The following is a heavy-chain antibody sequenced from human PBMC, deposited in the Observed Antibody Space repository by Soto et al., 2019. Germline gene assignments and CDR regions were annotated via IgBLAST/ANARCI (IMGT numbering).Heavy chain of an antibody. CDR3: ARRVEMATIRDAFDI. Sequence: QVQLQESGPGLVKPSQILSLTCTVSGGSISSGGYYWSWIRQHPGKGLEWIGYIYYSGSTYYNPSLKSRVTISVDTSKNQFSLKLSSVTAADTAVYYCARRVEMATIRDAFDIWGQGTMVTVSS. D-gene: IGHD5-12*01. CDR1: GGSISSGGYY. V-gene: IGHV4-31*03. CDR2: IYYSGST. J-gene: IGHJ3*02.